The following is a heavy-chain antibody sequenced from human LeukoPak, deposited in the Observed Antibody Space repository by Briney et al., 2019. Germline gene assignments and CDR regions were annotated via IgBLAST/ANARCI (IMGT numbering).Heavy chain of an antibody. CDR3: ARASAGGAPDY. V-gene: IGHV3-21*01. Sequence: GGSQRLPCAASGFTFSSYSMNWVRQAPGKGLEWVSSISSSSSYIYYADSVKGRFTISRDNAKNSLYLQMNSLRAEDTAVYYCARASAGGAPDYWGQGTLVTVPS. CDR2: ISSSSSYI. J-gene: IGHJ4*02. CDR1: GFTFSSYS. D-gene: IGHD3-16*01.